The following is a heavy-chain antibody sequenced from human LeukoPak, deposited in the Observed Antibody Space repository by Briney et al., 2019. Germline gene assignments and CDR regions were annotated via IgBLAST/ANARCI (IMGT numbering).Heavy chain of an antibody. V-gene: IGHV3-15*01. D-gene: IGHD2-21*02. J-gene: IGHJ4*02. Sequence: PGGSLRLSCAASGFTFSNAWMSGVRQAPGKGLEWVGRIKSKTDGGTTDYAAPVKGRFTISRDDSKNTLYLQMNSLKTEDTAVYYCTTDPGSYCGGDCPPIDYWGQGTLVTVSS. CDR3: TTDPGSYCGGDCPPIDY. CDR1: GFTFSNAW. CDR2: IKSKTDGGTT.